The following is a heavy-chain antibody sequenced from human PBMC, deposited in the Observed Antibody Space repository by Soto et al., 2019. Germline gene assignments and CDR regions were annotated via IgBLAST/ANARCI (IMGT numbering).Heavy chain of an antibody. CDR3: ARGGYDSDYYYYYGMDV. Sequence: EVQLVQSGGGLVQPGGSLSLSCAASGFTFSNYDMHWVRQATGKGLEWVSAIGTAGDTYYPGSVKGRFTISRENAKNSLYLQMNSLRAGDTAVYYCARGGYDSDYYYYYGMDVWGQGTTVTVSS. CDR1: GFTFSNYD. D-gene: IGHD5-12*01. CDR2: IGTAGDT. J-gene: IGHJ6*02. V-gene: IGHV3-13*01.